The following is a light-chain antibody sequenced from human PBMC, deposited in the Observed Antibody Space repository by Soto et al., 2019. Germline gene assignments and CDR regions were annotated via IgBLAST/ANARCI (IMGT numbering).Light chain of an antibody. V-gene: IGKV3D-20*01. Sequence: EIVLTQSPATLSLSPGERATLSCGASQSVSSSYLAWYQQKPGLAPRILIYDASSRATGIPDRFSGSGSGTDFTLTISRLEPEDFAVYYCQQYGSSPPYTFGQGTKLEIK. J-gene: IGKJ2*01. CDR1: QSVSSSY. CDR2: DAS. CDR3: QQYGSSPPYT.